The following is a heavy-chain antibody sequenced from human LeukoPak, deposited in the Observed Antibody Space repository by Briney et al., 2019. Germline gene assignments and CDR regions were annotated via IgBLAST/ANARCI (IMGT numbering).Heavy chain of an antibody. V-gene: IGHV3-7*01. D-gene: IGHD2-15*01. CDR3: ASAQYVATGFAFDI. J-gene: IGHJ3*02. Sequence: GGSLRLSCVDSRFSFLNYSVRSVCQAPGKGLEWVDNIKQDGSEKYYVDSVKGRFTISRDNVKNSLYLQMNSLRAVDTSVCYCASAQYVATGFAFDIWGQGTMVTVSS. CDR2: IKQDGSEK. CDR1: RFSFLNYS.